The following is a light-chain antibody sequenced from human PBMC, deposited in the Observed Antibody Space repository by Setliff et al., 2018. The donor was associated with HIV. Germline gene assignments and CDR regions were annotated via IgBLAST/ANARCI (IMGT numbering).Light chain of an antibody. J-gene: IGLJ1*01. Sequence: QSALTQPASVSGSPGQSITISCTGTSSDVGGYNSVSWYQQHPGKAPKRMIYEVSNRPSGVSNRFSGSKSGNTASLTISGLQAEDEADYYCSSYKTSSTYVVGTGTKVTVL. CDR1: SSDVGGYNS. V-gene: IGLV2-14*01. CDR2: EVS. CDR3: SSYKTSSTYV.